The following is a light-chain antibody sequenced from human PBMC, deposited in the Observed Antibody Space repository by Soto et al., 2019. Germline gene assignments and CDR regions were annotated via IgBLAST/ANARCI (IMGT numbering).Light chain of an antibody. CDR1: SGHSSYA. CDR3: QTWGTGPHVV. J-gene: IGLJ2*01. Sequence: QLVLTQSPSASASLGASVKLTCTLSSGHSSYAIAWHQQQPEKGPRYLMKLNSDGSHSKGDGSPDRFSGSSSGAERYLTISSLQSEDEADYYWQTWGTGPHVVFGGGTKLTVL. V-gene: IGLV4-69*01. CDR2: LNSDGSH.